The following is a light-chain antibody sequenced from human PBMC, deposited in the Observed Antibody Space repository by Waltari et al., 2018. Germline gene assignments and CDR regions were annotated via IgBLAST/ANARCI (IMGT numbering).Light chain of an antibody. CDR2: DAS. V-gene: IGKV1-33*01. CDR1: QDIRNY. J-gene: IGKJ4*01. CDR3: QQYDNLPLT. Sequence: DIQMTQSPSSLSASVGVRLTITCQASQDIRNYLNWYQQKPGEAPKLLIDDASTWETGVPSRFSGSGSGTDFTFTISSLQPEDIATYYCQQYDNLPLTFGGGTKVEIK.